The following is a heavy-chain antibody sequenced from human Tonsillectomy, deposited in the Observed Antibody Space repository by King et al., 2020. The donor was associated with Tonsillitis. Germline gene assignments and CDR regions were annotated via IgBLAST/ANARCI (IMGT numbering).Heavy chain of an antibody. CDR2: ISGNGVST. D-gene: IGHD5/OR15-5a*01. V-gene: IGHV3-23*04. CDR3: AKNLGSVVSRATPSRLDY. Sequence: VQLVESGGGLVQPGGSLRLSCAASGFTFSSYAMSWVRQAPGKGLEWVSVISGNGVSTNYADSVKGRFTISRDGSKNTLYLQMNSLRAEDTAVFYCAKNLGSVVSRATPSRLDYWGQGTLVTVSS. J-gene: IGHJ4*02. CDR1: GFTFSSYA.